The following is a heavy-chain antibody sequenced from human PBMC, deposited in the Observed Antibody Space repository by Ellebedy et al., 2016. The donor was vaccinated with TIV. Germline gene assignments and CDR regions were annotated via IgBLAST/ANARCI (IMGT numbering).Heavy chain of an antibody. CDR2: ISGSGGST. Sequence: GGSLRLSCAASGFTFSSYAMSWVRQAPGKGLEWVSSISGSGGSTYHADSVKGRFTISRDNSKNTLFLQMNSLRAEDTAVYYCAKVSRDGYNWAFDYWGQGTLVTVSS. CDR1: GFTFSSYA. V-gene: IGHV3-23*01. D-gene: IGHD5-24*01. CDR3: AKVSRDGYNWAFDY. J-gene: IGHJ4*02.